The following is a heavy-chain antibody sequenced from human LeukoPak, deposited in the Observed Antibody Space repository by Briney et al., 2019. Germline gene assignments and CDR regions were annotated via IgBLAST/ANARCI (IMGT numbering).Heavy chain of an antibody. J-gene: IGHJ4*02. CDR2: INPSGGGT. CDR1: GYTLTDYY. D-gene: IGHD3-10*01. CDR3: ARGPSGSDY. V-gene: IGHV1-2*06. Sequence: ASVKVSCKASGYTLTDYYMHWVRQAPGQGLEWMGRINPSGGGTNYAQKFQGRVTMTRDTSINTAYMDLSSLRSDDTAVYYCARGPSGSDYWGQGTLVTVSS.